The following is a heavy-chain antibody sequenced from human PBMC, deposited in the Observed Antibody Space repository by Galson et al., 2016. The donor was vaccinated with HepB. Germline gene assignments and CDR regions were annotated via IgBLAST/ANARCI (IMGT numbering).Heavy chain of an antibody. CDR1: GSSFTNYW. CDR3: ARGPSATLPNWYFDR. D-gene: IGHD2-2*01. CDR2: ICPGDSDP. Sequence: QSGAEVTKPGESLKISCKASGSSFTNYWIGWVRQMPGKGLEWMGIICPGDSDPKYSASFQGQVTVSADKSIGTAYLQWSSLKASDTAMYYCARGPSATLPNWYFDRWGRRSLVTVSS. J-gene: IGHJ2*01. V-gene: IGHV5-51*03.